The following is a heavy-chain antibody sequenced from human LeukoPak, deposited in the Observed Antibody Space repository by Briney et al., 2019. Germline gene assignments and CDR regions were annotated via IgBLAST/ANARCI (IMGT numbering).Heavy chain of an antibody. CDR3: ARNYYDSSGYWGYGMDV. J-gene: IGHJ6*02. CDR1: GGSISSYY. V-gene: IGHV4-59*01. CDR2: IYYSGST. D-gene: IGHD3-22*01. Sequence: SETLSLTCTVSGGSISSYYWSWIRRPPGKGLEWIGYIYYSGSTNYNPSLKSRVTISVDTSKNQFSLKLSSVTAADTAVYYCARNYYDSSGYWGYGMDVWGQGTTVTVSS.